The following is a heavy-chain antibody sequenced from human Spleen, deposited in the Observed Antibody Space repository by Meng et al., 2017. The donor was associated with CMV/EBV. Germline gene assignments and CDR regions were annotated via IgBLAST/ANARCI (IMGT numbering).Heavy chain of an antibody. CDR2: IWYDENLK. D-gene: IGHD3-3*01. Sequence: GESLKISCAASGFTFKNYAMHWVRQAPGKGLEWVAIIWYDENLKYYADSVKGRFTVSRDNSKNTLYPQMNSLRVEDTAVYYCARGRDYDFWSGYYSGYYFDYWGQGTLVTVSS. J-gene: IGHJ4*02. CDR3: ARGRDYDFWSGYYSGYYFDY. CDR1: GFTFKNYA. V-gene: IGHV3-33*01.